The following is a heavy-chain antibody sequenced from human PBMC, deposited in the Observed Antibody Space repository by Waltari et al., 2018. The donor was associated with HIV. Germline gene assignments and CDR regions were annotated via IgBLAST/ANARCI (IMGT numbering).Heavy chain of an antibody. V-gene: IGHV3-7*03. CDR2: ISKDSNKK. D-gene: IGHD2-21*01. Sequence: EVQLVESGGGLVQPGGSRRLSCVTSGFPFASFSMSWVRQAPGKRLELVANISKDSNKKNYVDSVRGRFIISRDNAGDSLFLDMTDLGGEDTGLYYCAREVSGSPYFFNYWGQGAMLIVSS. J-gene: IGHJ4*02. CDR1: GFPFASFS. CDR3: AREVSGSPYFFNY.